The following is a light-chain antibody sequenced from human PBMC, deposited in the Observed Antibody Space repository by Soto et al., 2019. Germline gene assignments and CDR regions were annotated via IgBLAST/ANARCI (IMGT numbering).Light chain of an antibody. V-gene: IGKV3-15*01. Sequence: EIVLTQSPGTLSLSPGERATLSCPASQRVGSNYLAWYQQKPGQAPRLLIYAASTRATGIPARFSGSGSGTEFTLTISSLQSEDFAVYYCQQYNNWPVFGQGTKVDIK. CDR3: QQYNNWPV. CDR2: AAS. J-gene: IGKJ1*01. CDR1: QRVGSN.